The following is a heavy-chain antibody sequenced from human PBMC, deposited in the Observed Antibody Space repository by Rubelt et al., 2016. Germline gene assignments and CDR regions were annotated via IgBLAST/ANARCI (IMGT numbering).Heavy chain of an antibody. Sequence: QVQLQESGPGLVKPSGTLTLTCAVSGGSISSGDWWSWVRQSPGKGLEWVGEIFHSGSTNHNLSLNVRVAISVDPSKSQFSLKLTSMTAADTAVYYCAREVIQLGRPMDVWGQGTTVTVSS. CDR1: GGSISSGDW. V-gene: IGHV4-4*02. D-gene: IGHD1-26*01. CDR2: IFHSGST. CDR3: AREVIQLGRPMDV. J-gene: IGHJ6*02.